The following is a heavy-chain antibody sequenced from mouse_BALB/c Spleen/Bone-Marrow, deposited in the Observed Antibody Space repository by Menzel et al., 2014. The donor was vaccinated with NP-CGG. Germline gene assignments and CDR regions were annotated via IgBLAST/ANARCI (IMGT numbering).Heavy chain of an antibody. Sequence: VQLQQSGPELVKPGVSVKISCKASGYSITGYYMHWAKQSHVKSLEWIGRINPYNGATTYSQSFKDKASLTVDESSNTAYMDLHSLTSEDSAVYYCARGAYWGQGTLVTVSA. CDR3: ARGAY. CDR1: GYSITGYY. CDR2: INPYNGAT. V-gene: IGHV1-31*01. J-gene: IGHJ3*01.